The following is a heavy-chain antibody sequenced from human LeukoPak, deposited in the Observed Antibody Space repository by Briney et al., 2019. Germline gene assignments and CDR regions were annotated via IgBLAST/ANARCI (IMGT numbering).Heavy chain of an antibody. CDR1: GFTFSSCG. V-gene: IGHV3-33*01. D-gene: IGHD4-17*01. J-gene: IGHJ4*02. Sequence: GGSLRLSCAASGFTFSSCGMHWVRQAPGKGLEWVAVIWYDGSNTYYAESVKGRFNISRDNSKNTLSLQMNSLRAEDTAVYYCARGIDYTVTTSYYFEYWGQGTLVTVSS. CDR3: ARGIDYTVTTSYYFEY. CDR2: IWYDGSNT.